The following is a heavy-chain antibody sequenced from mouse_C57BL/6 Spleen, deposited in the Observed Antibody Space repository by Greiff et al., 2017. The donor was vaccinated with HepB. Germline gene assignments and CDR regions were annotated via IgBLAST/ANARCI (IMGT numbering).Heavy chain of an antibody. Sequence: EVQLQESGPGLVKPSQSLSLTCSVTGYSITSGYYWNWIRQFPGNKLEWMGYISYDGSNNYNPSLKNRISITRDTSKNQFFLKLNSVTTEDTATYYCARGSQSFAYWGQGTLVTVSA. CDR1: GYSITSGYY. V-gene: IGHV3-6*01. J-gene: IGHJ3*01. CDR3: ARGSQSFAY. D-gene: IGHD1-1*02. CDR2: ISYDGSN.